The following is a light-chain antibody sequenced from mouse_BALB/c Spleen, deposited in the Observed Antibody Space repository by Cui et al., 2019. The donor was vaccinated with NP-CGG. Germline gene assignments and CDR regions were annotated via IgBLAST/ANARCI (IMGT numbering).Light chain of an antibody. CDR1: TGAVTSNNY. J-gene: IGLJ1*01. CDR3: ALWYSNHWV. V-gene: IGLV1*01. CDR2: GTN. Sequence: QAVVTQESALTTSPGETVTLTCRSSTGAVTSNNYANWVQEKADHLFPGLIGGTNNRAPGVPARFSGSLIGDKAALTITGAQTEDEAIYFCALWYSNHWVFGGGTKLTVL.